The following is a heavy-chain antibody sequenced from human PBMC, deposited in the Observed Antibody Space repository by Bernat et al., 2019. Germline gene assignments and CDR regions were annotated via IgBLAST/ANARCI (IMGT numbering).Heavy chain of an antibody. V-gene: IGHV3-33*01. D-gene: IGHD6-25*01. CDR2: IWYDSSNS. J-gene: IGHJ4*02. CDR3: AREGWSAMAAAGTGADY. CDR1: GFTFSNYG. Sequence: QVPLVESGGGVVQPGTSLRLSCVASGFTFSNYGMHWVRQAPGKGLEWVAVIWYDSSNSYYADSVRGRFTISKDNSKNTLFLQMNSLRTEDTGVYYCAREGWSAMAAAGTGADYWGQGTLVSVSS.